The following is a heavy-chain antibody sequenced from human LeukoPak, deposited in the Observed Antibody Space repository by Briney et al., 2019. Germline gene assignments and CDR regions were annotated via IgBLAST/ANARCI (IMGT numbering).Heavy chain of an antibody. V-gene: IGHV1-24*01. CDR3: ATDRLEIYALHI. CDR2: FEPEEGEHGET. J-gene: IGHJ3*02. Sequence: VASVRVSCRVSGYSLSDLSIHWVRHVPGKGVEGVGGFEPEEGEHGETIYAQKFEGRLNLTEDTATDTAYMELVSLTSADTAVYYCATDRLEIYALHIWGQGTVVTVSS. CDR1: GYSLSDLS. D-gene: IGHD1-1*01.